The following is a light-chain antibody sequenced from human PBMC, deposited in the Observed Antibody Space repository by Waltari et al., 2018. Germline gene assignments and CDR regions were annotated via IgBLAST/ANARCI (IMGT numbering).Light chain of an antibody. CDR2: KAS. J-gene: IGKJ1*01. V-gene: IGKV1-5*03. Sequence: DIQMTQSPSTLSASVGDRVTITCRASQSVSNWLAWYQQKPGKAPNLLIYKASSLESGVPSRFSGSGSGTEFTLTISSLQPDDFATYYCQQYNDDPRTVGQGTEVEFK. CDR3: QQYNDDPRT. CDR1: QSVSNW.